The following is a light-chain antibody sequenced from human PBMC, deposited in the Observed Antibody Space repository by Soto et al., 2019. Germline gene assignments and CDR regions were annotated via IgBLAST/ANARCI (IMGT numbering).Light chain of an antibody. CDR3: QLYDYLPIT. J-gene: IGKJ4*01. CDR2: DAS. V-gene: IGKV1-33*01. CDR1: QDISNY. Sequence: DIQMTQSPSSLSASVGDRVTITCQASQDISNYLNWYQQKPGKAPKLLIYDASNLETGVPSRFSVSGSGTDFTFTISSLQSSDIVTLYYQLYDYLPITFGGGTNVEIK.